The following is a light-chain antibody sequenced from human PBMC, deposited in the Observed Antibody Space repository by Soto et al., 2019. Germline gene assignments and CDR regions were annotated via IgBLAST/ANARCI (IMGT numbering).Light chain of an antibody. Sequence: QSALTQPASVSGSPGQSITISCTGSSSDVGGYSYVSWYQHHPGKAPKLMIYDVDNRPSGVSNRFSGSKSGNTASLTISGLQAEDEADYYCNSYTSSSTDVLFGGGTKLTVL. J-gene: IGLJ2*01. CDR1: SSDVGGYSY. CDR3: NSYTSSSTDVL. V-gene: IGLV2-14*03. CDR2: DVD.